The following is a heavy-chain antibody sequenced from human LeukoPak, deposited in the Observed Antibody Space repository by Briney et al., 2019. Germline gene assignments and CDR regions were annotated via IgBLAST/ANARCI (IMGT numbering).Heavy chain of an antibody. Sequence: GSSVNLSFKVSGDTFSNRGISWVRQAQGPGLEWVGRIIPLAGLGKNAHKFQGKVTLIADKSTNTDYLELRNVTSEATAVYFCTRGGRDSPAEYIQDGGQRTLVTLSS. CDR2: IIPLAGLG. D-gene: IGHD3-22*01. CDR3: TRGGRDSPAEYIQD. J-gene: IGHJ1*01. V-gene: IGHV1-69*04. CDR1: GDTFSNRG.